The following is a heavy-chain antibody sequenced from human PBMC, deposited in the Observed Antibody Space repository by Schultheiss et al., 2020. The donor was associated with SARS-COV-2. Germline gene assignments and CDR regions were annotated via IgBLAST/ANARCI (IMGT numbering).Heavy chain of an antibody. CDR1: GFTFSDYY. Sequence: GGSLRLSCAASGFTFSDYYMSWIRQAPGKGLEWVANIKQDGSEKYYVDSVKGRFTISRDNAKNTLYLQMNSLRAEDTAVYYCARDTGWYGYFHHWGQGTLVTVSS. V-gene: IGHV3-7*03. J-gene: IGHJ1*01. CDR3: ARDTGWYGYFHH. D-gene: IGHD6-19*01. CDR2: IKQDGSEK.